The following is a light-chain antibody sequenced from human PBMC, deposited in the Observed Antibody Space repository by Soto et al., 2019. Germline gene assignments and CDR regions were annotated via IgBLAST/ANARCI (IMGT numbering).Light chain of an antibody. CDR1: QTVSSSF. V-gene: IGKV3-20*01. J-gene: IGKJ1*01. Sequence: VLTQSPGTLSLSTGGRATLSCGASQTVSSSFLAWYQQTPGQAPRLLIYAASSRATGIPDRFSGSGSGTDFSLTISRLEPEDFAVYYCQHYDSARWTFGLGTKVDIK. CDR3: QHYDSARWT. CDR2: AAS.